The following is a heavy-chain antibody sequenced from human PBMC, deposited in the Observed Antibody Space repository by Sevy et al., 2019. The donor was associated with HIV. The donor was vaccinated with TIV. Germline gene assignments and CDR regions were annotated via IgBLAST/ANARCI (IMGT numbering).Heavy chain of an antibody. D-gene: IGHD1-26*01. CDR3: GGGFGGVGASDY. Sequence: GGSLRLSCAASGFTFSSYAMHWVRQAPGKGLEWVAVISYDRSNKDYADSVKGRFTISRDNSKNTLYLQMNSLRTEDTAVYYGGGGFGGVGASDYWGQGTLVTVSS. J-gene: IGHJ4*02. CDR2: ISYDRSNK. V-gene: IGHV3-30-3*01. CDR1: GFTFSSYA.